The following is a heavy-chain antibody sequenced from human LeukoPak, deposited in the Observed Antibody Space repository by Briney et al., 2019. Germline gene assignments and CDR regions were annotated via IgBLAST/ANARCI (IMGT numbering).Heavy chain of an antibody. CDR3: ARDLIAVAGTNWFDP. Sequence: GGSLRLSRAASGFTFSSYSMNWVRQDPGKGLEWVSSISSSSSYIYYADSVKGRFTISRDNAKNSLYLQMNSLRAEDTAVYYCARDLIAVAGTNWFDPWGQGTLVTVSS. CDR2: ISSSSSYI. D-gene: IGHD6-19*01. V-gene: IGHV3-21*01. J-gene: IGHJ5*02. CDR1: GFTFSSYS.